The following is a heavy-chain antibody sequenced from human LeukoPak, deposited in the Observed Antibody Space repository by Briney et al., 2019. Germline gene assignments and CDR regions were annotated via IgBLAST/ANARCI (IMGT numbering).Heavy chain of an antibody. CDR1: GFTFSNAW. V-gene: IGHV3-7*01. CDR2: IKQDGSEK. CDR3: ARDKIMGPSKFGY. D-gene: IGHD1-26*01. Sequence: QPGGSLRLSCAASGFTFSNAWMSWVRQAPGKGLEWVANIKQDGSEKYYVDSVKGRFTISRDNAKNSLYLQMDSLRAEDTAVYYCARDKIMGPSKFGYWGQGTLVTVSS. J-gene: IGHJ4*02.